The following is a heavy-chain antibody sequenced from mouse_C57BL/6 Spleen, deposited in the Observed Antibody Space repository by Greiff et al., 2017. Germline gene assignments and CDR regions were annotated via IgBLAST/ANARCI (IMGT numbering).Heavy chain of an antibody. CDR3: ARGGYDYDGAWFAD. J-gene: IGHJ3*01. D-gene: IGHD2-4*01. CDR1: GYTFTDCY. Sequence: VQLQQSGPELVKPGASVKISCKATGYTFTDCYMNWVKRSHGKNLEWIGDNIPNNGGTSYNQKFKGKATLTVDKSSSTAYMELRSLTSEDSAVYYCARGGYDYDGAWFADWGQGTLVTVSA. CDR2: NIPNNGGT. V-gene: IGHV1-26*01.